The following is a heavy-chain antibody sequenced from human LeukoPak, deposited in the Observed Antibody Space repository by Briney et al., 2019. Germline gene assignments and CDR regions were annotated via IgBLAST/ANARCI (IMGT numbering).Heavy chain of an antibody. V-gene: IGHV3-23*01. CDR1: GFTFSSYA. J-gene: IGHJ4*02. D-gene: IGHD2-21*02. CDR2: IIVSGGST. CDR3: AKGSRGSCRGAYCYSFDN. Sequence: GSLRLSCAASGFTFSSYAMSLVRQAPGKGLEWVSAIIVSGGSTYYADSVKGRFTISRDNSKSTLYLQMNRLRVEDTAVYYCAKGSRGSCRGAYCYSFDNWGQGAVVTVSS.